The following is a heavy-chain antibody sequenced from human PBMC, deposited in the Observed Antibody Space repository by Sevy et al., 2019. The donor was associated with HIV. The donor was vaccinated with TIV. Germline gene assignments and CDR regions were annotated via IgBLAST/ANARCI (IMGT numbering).Heavy chain of an antibody. J-gene: IGHJ6*02. CDR2: IKKDGSEK. D-gene: IGHD2-2*01. CDR1: GFTFSRYW. V-gene: IGHV3-7*03. CDR3: ARDCSSTNCLWGLDV. Sequence: GGSLRLSCAASGFTFSRYWMSWVRQAPGKGLEWVANIKKDGSEKYYVDSVKGRFTISRDNVKNSLYLQMNSLRAEDTALDYCARDCSSTNCLWGLDVWGQGTTVTVSS.